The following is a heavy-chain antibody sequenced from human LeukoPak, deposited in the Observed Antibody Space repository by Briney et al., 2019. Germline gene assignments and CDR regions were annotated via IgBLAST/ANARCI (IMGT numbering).Heavy chain of an antibody. V-gene: IGHV3-53*01. CDR3: ARDRNTAMDYYYYMDV. Sequence: GGSLRLSCAASGFSVSSNYMSWVRQAPGKGLEWVSVIYSGGSTYYADSVKGRFTISRDNSKNTLYLQMNSLRAEDTAVYYCARDRNTAMDYYYYMDVWGKGTTVTVSS. CDR2: IYSGGST. CDR1: GFSVSSNY. J-gene: IGHJ6*03. D-gene: IGHD5-18*01.